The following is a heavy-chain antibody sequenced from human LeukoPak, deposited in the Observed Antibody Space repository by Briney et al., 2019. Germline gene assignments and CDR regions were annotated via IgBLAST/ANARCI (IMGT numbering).Heavy chain of an antibody. J-gene: IGHJ4*02. V-gene: IGHV3-53*04. Sequence: GGSLRLSCAASGFTVSSNYMSWVRQAPGKGLEWVSVIYTGGSTYYADSVKGRFTISRHISKNTLYLQMNSLRAEDTAVYYCASAREGPDYSDNWGQGTLVTVSS. CDR1: GFTVSSNY. CDR3: ASAREGPDYSDN. CDR2: IYTGGST. D-gene: IGHD5-24*01.